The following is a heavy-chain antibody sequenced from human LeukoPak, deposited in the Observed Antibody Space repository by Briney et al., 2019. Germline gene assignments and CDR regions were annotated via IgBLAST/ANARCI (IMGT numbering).Heavy chain of an antibody. CDR3: ARGGYYDY. CDR1: GGSFSGYY. CDR2: INHSGST. V-gene: IGHV4-34*01. J-gene: IGHJ4*02. D-gene: IGHD3-22*01. Sequence: SETLSLTCAVYGGSFSGYYWSWIRQPPGKGLEWIGEINHSGSTNYDPSLKSRVTISVDTSKNQFSLKLSSVTAADTAVYYCARGGYYDYWGQGTLVTVSS.